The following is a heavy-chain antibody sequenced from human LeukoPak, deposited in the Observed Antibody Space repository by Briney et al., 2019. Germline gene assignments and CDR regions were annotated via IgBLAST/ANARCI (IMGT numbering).Heavy chain of an antibody. CDR3: ARANGPYSSSWYPALFDY. J-gene: IGHJ4*02. Sequence: GGSLRLSCAASGFTFSSYAMSWVRQAPGKGLEWVSAISGSGGSTYYADSVKGRFTISRDNSKNTLYLQMNSLRAEDTAVYYCARANGPYSSSWYPALFDYWGQGTLVTVSS. D-gene: IGHD6-13*01. V-gene: IGHV3-23*01. CDR2: ISGSGGST. CDR1: GFTFSSYA.